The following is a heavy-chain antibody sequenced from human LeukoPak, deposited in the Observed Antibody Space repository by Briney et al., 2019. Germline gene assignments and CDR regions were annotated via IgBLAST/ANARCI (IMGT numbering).Heavy chain of an antibody. J-gene: IGHJ6*03. V-gene: IGHV1-18*01. CDR3: ARVRLYYYGSGSYYGVYYYMDV. D-gene: IGHD3-10*01. CDR1: GYTFTSYG. CDR2: ISAYNGNT. Sequence: ASVKVSCKASGYTFTSYGISWVRKAPGQGLKWMGWISAYNGNTNYAQKLQGRVTMTTDTSTSTAYMELRSLRSDDTAVYYCARVRLYYYGSGSYYGVYYYMDVWGKGTTVTASS.